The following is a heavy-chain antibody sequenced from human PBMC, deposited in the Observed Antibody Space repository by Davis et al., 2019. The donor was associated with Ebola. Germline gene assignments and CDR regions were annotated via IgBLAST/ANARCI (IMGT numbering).Heavy chain of an antibody. CDR2: ISWDGGST. CDR3: VRGGAYPGY. V-gene: IGHV3-43D*03. D-gene: IGHD3-16*01. Sequence: PGGSLRLSCAASGFTFDDYAMHWVRQAPGKGLEWVSLISWDGGSTYYADSVKGRFTISRDNSKNSLYLQMDSLRAEDTAVFYCVRGGAYPGYWGQGIQVTVSS. J-gene: IGHJ4*02. CDR1: GFTFDDYA.